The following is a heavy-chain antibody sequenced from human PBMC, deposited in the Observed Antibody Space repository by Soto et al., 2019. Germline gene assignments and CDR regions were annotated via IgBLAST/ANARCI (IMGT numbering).Heavy chain of an antibody. CDR2: IYFTGST. V-gene: IGHV4-59*01. Sequence: SETLSLTCTVSGGTISSYYWSWIRQPPGKGLEWIGYIYFTGSTNYNPSLKSRVTISVDTSKNQFSLKLRSVTAADTAVYYCAKGTPTSGQNNRMDVWGQGTTVTVSS. J-gene: IGHJ6*02. CDR1: GGTISSYY. D-gene: IGHD1-1*01. CDR3: AKGTPTSGQNNRMDV.